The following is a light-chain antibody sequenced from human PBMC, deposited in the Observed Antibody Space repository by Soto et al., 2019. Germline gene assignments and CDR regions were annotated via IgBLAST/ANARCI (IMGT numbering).Light chain of an antibody. CDR2: DAS. Sequence: IQMTQAPSSLFTSVGDRDTITCXASQGIDTYLAWYQQRPGKVPRLLIYDASHLASGVPSRFSGSGFGTDFTLTISSLQPEDFATYYCQHCYSTPQTFGQGTKV. V-gene: IGKV1-27*01. J-gene: IGKJ1*01. CDR1: QGIDTY. CDR3: QHCYSTPQT.